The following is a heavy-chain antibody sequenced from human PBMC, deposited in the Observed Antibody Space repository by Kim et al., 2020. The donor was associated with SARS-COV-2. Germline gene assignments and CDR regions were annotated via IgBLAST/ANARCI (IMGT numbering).Heavy chain of an antibody. CDR3: ARSIAAAGSRFDP. Sequence: YAQKLQGRVTMTTATSTSTAYMELRSLRSDDTAVYYCARSIAAAGSRFDPWGQGTLVTVSS. D-gene: IGHD6-13*01. V-gene: IGHV1-18*01. J-gene: IGHJ5*02.